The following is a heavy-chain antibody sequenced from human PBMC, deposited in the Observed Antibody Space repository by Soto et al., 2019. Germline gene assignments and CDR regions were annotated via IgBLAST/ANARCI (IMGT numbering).Heavy chain of an antibody. J-gene: IGHJ5*02. CDR1: GGTFSSYA. CDR2: IIPILGTA. Sequence: SVKVSCKASGGTFSSYAISWVRQAPGQGLEWMGGIIPILGTANYAQKFQGRVTITADESTSTAYMELSSLRSEDTAVYYCASLLYYYGSGSYYQDWFNPWGQGTLVTVPS. CDR3: ASLLYYYGSGSYYQDWFNP. V-gene: IGHV1-69*13. D-gene: IGHD3-10*01.